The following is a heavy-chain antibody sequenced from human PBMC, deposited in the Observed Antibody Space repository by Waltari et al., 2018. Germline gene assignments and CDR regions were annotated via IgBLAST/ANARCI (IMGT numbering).Heavy chain of an antibody. J-gene: IGHJ4*02. D-gene: IGHD2-21*02. CDR1: GGSFSDYY. V-gene: IGHV4-34*01. CDR2: IHPSGII. CDR3: ARGSDHAKTGY. Sequence: QVHLHQWGAGLLRPSETLSLTSGFYGGSFSDYYWNWIRQPPGKGLEWIGEIHPSGIINYNPSLKSRVTMSADTSKNQFSLKLSSVTAADTAVYYCARGSDHAKTGYWGQGILVTVSS.